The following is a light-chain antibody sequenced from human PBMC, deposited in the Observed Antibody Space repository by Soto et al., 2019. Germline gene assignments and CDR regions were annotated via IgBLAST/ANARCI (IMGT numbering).Light chain of an antibody. J-gene: IGLJ1*01. V-gene: IGLV2-8*01. CDR2: EVT. Sequence: QSALTQPPSASGSPGQSVTISCTVTSSDIGTSNFVSWYQHHPGKAPKLLIYEVTKRPSDVPDRFSGSKSANTASLTVSGLQAEDEADYYCGSYAGNSDFVFGTGTKVTVL. CDR1: SSDIGTSNF. CDR3: GSYAGNSDFV.